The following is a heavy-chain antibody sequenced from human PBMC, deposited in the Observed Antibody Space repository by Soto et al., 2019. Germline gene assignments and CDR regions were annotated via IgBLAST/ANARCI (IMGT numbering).Heavy chain of an antibody. CDR1: GYTFTGYY. D-gene: IGHD6-6*01. CDR3: ARGDMAARRPVDY. V-gene: IGHV1-2*02. Sequence: ASVKVSCKASGYTFTGYYMHWVRQTPGQGLEWMGWIDPSSGDTKYAQKFQGRVSLTRDTSISTAYMDLSRLTSDDTAVYFCARGDMAARRPVDYWGQGTLVPVSS. CDR2: IDPSSGDT. J-gene: IGHJ4*02.